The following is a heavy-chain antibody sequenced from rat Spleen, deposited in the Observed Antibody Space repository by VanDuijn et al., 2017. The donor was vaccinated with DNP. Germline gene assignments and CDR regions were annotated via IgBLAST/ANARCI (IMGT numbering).Heavy chain of an antibody. CDR1: GFTFSDYY. CDR3: ARHRTIMPYYYAMDA. D-gene: IGHD1-12*01. Sequence: EVQLVESGGGLVQPGRSLKLSCAASGFTFSDYYMAWVRQAPTKGLEWVATISFDDGISYYRDSVKGRFTISRDNAKSTLYLQMDSLRSEDTATYYCARHRTIMPYYYAMDAWGQGASVTVSS. V-gene: IGHV5-7*01. CDR2: ISFDDGIS. J-gene: IGHJ4*01.